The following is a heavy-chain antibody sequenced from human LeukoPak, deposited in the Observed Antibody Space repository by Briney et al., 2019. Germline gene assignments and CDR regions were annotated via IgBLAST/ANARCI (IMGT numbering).Heavy chain of an antibody. CDR2: ISYDGSNK. CDR3: ATVLSDSRGWYHFDN. D-gene: IGHD6-19*01. V-gene: IGHV3-30-3*01. CDR1: GFTFSSYA. Sequence: GGSLRLSCAASGFTFSSYAMHWVRQAPGKGLEWVAVISYDGSNKYYADSVKGRFTISRDNSKNTLYLQMNSLRAEDTAVYYCATVLSDSRGWYHFDNWGQGTLVTVSS. J-gene: IGHJ4*02.